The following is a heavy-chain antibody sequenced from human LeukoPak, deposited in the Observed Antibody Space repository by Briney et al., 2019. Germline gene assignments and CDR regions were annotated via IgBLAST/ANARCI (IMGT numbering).Heavy chain of an antibody. V-gene: IGHV5-51*01. J-gene: IGHJ3*02. CDR3: ARPAGYDSSGYPDDAFDI. CDR1: GYSFTSYW. D-gene: IGHD3-22*01. Sequence: GESLQISCKGSGYSFTSYWIGWVRRMPGKGLEWMGIIYPGDSDTRYSPSFQGQVTISADKSISTAYLQWSSLKASDTAMYYCARPAGYDSSGYPDDAFDIWGQGTMVTVSS. CDR2: IYPGDSDT.